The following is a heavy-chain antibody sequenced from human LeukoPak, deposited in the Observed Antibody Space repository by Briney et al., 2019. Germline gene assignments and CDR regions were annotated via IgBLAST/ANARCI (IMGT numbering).Heavy chain of an antibody. Sequence: ASVKVSCKASGYSFTSCDVTWVRQAPGQGLEWMGWMNPNSGNTAYAQKFQGRVTITSDTSITTAYMELSSLRSEDTAVYYCATSLFCSNGVCYTGGYYFDYWGKGTLVTVSS. CDR1: GYSFTSCD. CDR3: ATSLFCSNGVCYTGGYYFDY. J-gene: IGHJ4*02. CDR2: MNPNSGNT. D-gene: IGHD2-8*01. V-gene: IGHV1-8*03.